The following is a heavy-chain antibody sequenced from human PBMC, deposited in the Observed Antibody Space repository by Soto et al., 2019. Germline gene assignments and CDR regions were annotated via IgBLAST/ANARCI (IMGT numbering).Heavy chain of an antibody. CDR2: ISYDGSNK. CDR3: AKDQRWLQISGMDV. D-gene: IGHD5-12*01. CDR1: GFTFSSYG. J-gene: IGHJ6*02. Sequence: QVQLVESGGGVVQPGRSLRLSCAASGFTFSSYGMHWVRQAPGKGLEWVAVISYDGSNKYYADSVKGRFTISRDNSKNTLYLQMNSLRAEDTAVYYCAKDQRWLQISGMDVWGQGTTVTVSS. V-gene: IGHV3-30*18.